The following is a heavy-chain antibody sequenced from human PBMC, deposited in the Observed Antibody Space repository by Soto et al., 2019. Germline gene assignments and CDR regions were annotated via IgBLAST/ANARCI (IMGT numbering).Heavy chain of an antibody. Sequence: GGSLRLSCAASGFTFSSYAMTWVRQAPGKGLEWVSGISGSGGNTYYADSVKGRFTISRDNSKNTLYLQMNSLRAEDTAVYYCAKGSRGGSCGYFDYWGQGTLVTVSS. CDR3: AKGSRGGSCGYFDY. J-gene: IGHJ4*02. D-gene: IGHD2-15*01. CDR2: ISGSGGNT. V-gene: IGHV3-23*01. CDR1: GFTFSSYA.